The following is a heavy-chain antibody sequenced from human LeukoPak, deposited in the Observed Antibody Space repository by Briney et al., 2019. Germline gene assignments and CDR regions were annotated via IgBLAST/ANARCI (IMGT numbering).Heavy chain of an antibody. CDR3: VRVWTGTGYYYYMDV. CDR1: GYTFTSYD. V-gene: IGHV1-8*03. J-gene: IGHJ6*03. CDR2: MNPNSGNT. Sequence: ASVKDSCKASGYTFTSYDINSVRQATGQGREWMGWMNPNSGNTGYAQKFQGRVTITRNTSISTAYMELSSLRSEDTAVYYCVRVWTGTGYYYYMDVWGKGTTVTVSS. D-gene: IGHD3/OR15-3a*01.